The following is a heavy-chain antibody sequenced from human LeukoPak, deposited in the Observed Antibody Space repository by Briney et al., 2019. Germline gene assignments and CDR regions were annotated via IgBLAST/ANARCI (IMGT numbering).Heavy chain of an antibody. J-gene: IGHJ4*02. CDR2: IYYSGST. CDR3: ARVGPVQGSVDY. Sequence: PSQTLSLTCTVSGGSISSGGYYWSWIRQHPGKGLEWIGYIYYSGSTYYNPSLKSRVTISVETSKNQFSLKLSSVTAADTAVYYCARVGPVQGSVDYWGQGTLVTVSS. D-gene: IGHD1-26*01. CDR1: GGSISSGGYY. V-gene: IGHV4-31*03.